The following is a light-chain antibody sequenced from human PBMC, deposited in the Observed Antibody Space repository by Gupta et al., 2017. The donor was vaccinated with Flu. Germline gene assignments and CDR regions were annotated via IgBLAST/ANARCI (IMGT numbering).Light chain of an antibody. V-gene: IGKV3-20*01. CDR2: GAS. Sequence: EIVLTQSPGTLSLSPGERATLSCRASQSVNNNLLTWYQQKPGQAPRLLIYGASSRATGIPDRFSGSGSGTDFTLTIRRLEPEDFAVYYCQQYGISGYTFGQWTKLEIK. CDR1: QSVNNNL. CDR3: QQYGISGYT. J-gene: IGKJ2*01.